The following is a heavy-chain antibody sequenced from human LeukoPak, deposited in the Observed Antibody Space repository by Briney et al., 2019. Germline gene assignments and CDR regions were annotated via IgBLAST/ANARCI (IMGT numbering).Heavy chain of an antibody. V-gene: IGHV1-18*01. D-gene: IGHD3-10*01. CDR3: ARDRVWFGEFYYGMDV. Sequence: VKVXCKXSXYTFTSYGISWVRQAPGQGLEWMGWISVYNGNTNYAQKVQGGVTMTTDTSTSTAYMELRSLRSDDTAVYYCARDRVWFGEFYYGMDVWGQGTTVTVSS. J-gene: IGHJ6*02. CDR1: XYTFTSYG. CDR2: ISVYNGNT.